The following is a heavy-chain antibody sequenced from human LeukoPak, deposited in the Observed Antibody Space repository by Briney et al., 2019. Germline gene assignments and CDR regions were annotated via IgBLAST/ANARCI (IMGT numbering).Heavy chain of an antibody. D-gene: IGHD3-10*01. V-gene: IGHV4-34*01. CDR3: ARGVRYYGSGSYYSTPLFDC. CDR2: INHSGST. CDR1: GGSFSGYY. Sequence: SETLSLTCAVYGGSFSGYYWSWIRQPPGKGLEWIGEINHSGSTNYNPSLKSRVTISVDTSKNQFSLKLSSVTAADTAVYYCARGVRYYGSGSYYSTPLFDCWGQGTLVTVSS. J-gene: IGHJ4*02.